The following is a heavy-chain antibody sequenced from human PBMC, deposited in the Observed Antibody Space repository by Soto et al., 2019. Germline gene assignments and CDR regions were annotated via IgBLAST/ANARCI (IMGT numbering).Heavy chain of an antibody. Sequence: QVQLQESGPGLVKPSGTLSLTCAVSGGSISSRNWWSWARQPPGKGLEWMGEIDHSGSTTYNPSLKSRVTISVDTSTNQCSLKLSAVAAADTAVYYCARARVATNLVVTAVYYYYYGMDVWGQGTTVTVSS. CDR3: ARARVATNLVVTAVYYYYYGMDV. V-gene: IGHV4-4*02. CDR2: IDHSGST. CDR1: GGSISSRNW. J-gene: IGHJ6*02. D-gene: IGHD2-21*02.